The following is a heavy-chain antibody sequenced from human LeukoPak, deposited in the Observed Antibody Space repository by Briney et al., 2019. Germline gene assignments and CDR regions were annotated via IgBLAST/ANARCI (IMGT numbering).Heavy chain of an antibody. J-gene: IGHJ4*02. D-gene: IGHD2-8*01. CDR3: ARVVLMVYAVDY. V-gene: IGHV1-18*01. CDR1: GYTFTSYG. CDR2: ISAYNGNT. Sequence: ASVKVSCQASGYTFTSYGISWVRQAPGQGLEWMGWISAYNGNTNYAQKLQGRVTMTTDTSTSTAYMGLRSLRSDETAVYYCARVVLMVYAVDYWGEGTLVTVSS.